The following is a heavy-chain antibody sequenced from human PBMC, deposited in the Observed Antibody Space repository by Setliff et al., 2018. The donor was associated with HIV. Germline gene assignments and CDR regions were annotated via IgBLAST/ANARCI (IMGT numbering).Heavy chain of an antibody. D-gene: IGHD6-25*01. CDR2: IRYDGSNK. CDR3: AKGGGSSGLRAGMDV. Sequence: PGGSLRLSCAASGFTFSSYGMHWVRQAPGKGLEWVAFIRYDGSNKYYADSVKGRFTISRDNSKNTLYLQMNSLRAEDTAVYYCAKGGGSSGLRAGMDVWGQGTTVTVSS. V-gene: IGHV3-30*02. J-gene: IGHJ6*02. CDR1: GFTFSSYG.